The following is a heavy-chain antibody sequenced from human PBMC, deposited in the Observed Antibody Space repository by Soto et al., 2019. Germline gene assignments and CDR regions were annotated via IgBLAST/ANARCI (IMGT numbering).Heavy chain of an antibody. D-gene: IGHD2-15*01. Sequence: PSVILSLTCTVSGGSISSYYWRWIRKPPGKGLEWIGYIYYSGSTNYNPSLESRVTISVDTSKNQFSLKLSSVTAADTAVYYCASSSGGSLNFDYWGQGTLVTVSS. CDR1: GGSISSYY. V-gene: IGHV4-59*01. J-gene: IGHJ4*02. CDR2: IYYSGST. CDR3: ASSSGGSLNFDY.